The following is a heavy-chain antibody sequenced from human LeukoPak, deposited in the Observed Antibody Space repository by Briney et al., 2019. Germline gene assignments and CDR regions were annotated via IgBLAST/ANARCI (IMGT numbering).Heavy chain of an antibody. CDR1: GGSISSGSYS. CDR2: IYTSGST. D-gene: IGHD6-13*01. Sequence: PSQTLSLTCTVSGGSISSGSYSWSWIRQPAGKGLEWIGRIYTSGSTNYNPSLKSRVTISVDTSKNQFSLKLSSVTAADTAVYYCARDVWAAAGTASDYYYYYYMDVWGKGTTVTVSS. J-gene: IGHJ6*03. CDR3: ARDVWAAAGTASDYYYYYYMDV. V-gene: IGHV4-61*02.